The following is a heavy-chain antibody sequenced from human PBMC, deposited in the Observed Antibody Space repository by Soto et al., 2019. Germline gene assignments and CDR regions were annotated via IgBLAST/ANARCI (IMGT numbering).Heavy chain of an antibody. V-gene: IGHV2-70*11. CDR2: INWHDHN. Sequence: SAATLGTAAQTLRIAGTWTEFPLRSYGKSKSWIRQPPGKALEWLARINWHDHNYYSTSLTTRLTISHDTSKHQLHLTMHNMDPVDTATYYCESFFFD. D-gene: IGHD3-3*01. J-gene: IGHJ3*01. CDR3: ESFFFD. CDR1: EFPLRSYGKS.